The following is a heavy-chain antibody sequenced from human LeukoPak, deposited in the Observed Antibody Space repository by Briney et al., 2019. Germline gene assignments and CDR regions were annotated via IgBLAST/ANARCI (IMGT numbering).Heavy chain of an antibody. CDR3: ARDPTTVVTTPYYFDF. Sequence: PSETLSLTCAVYGGSFSAYYWSWIRQSPGKGLEWIGEINDRGHTNYNPSLESRITISVDTSKKQFSLNLSSVTAADTAVYYCARDPTTVVTTPYYFDFWGQGTLVTVSS. V-gene: IGHV4-34*01. CDR1: GGSFSAYY. D-gene: IGHD4-23*01. J-gene: IGHJ4*02. CDR2: INDRGHT.